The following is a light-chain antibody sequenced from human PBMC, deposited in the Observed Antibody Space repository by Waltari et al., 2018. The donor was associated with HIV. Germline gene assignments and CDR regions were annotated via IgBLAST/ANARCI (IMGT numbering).Light chain of an antibody. J-gene: IGLJ2*01. CDR1: ALPKKY. Sequence: SYELTQPPSVSVSPGQTARITCSGDALPKKYAYWYQQKSGQAPVLVVYEDSKRPSGIPGGFSGATSGTVATLTISGAQVEDEADFYCYSSDSSDKHGVFGGGTKLTVL. V-gene: IGLV3-10*01. CDR2: EDS. CDR3: YSSDSSDKHGV.